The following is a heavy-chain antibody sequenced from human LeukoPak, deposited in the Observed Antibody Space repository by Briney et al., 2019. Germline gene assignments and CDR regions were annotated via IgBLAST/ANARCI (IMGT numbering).Heavy chain of an antibody. CDR1: GYTLTELS. CDR3: ATDRDYYSNWPGRWYY. Sequence: ASVKVSCKVSGYTLTELSMHCVRQAPGKGLEWMGGFDPEDGETIYAQKFQGRVTMTEDTSTDTAYMELSSLRSEDTAVYYCATDRDYYSNWPGRWYYWGQGTLVTVSS. J-gene: IGHJ4*02. CDR2: FDPEDGET. D-gene: IGHD4-11*01. V-gene: IGHV1-24*01.